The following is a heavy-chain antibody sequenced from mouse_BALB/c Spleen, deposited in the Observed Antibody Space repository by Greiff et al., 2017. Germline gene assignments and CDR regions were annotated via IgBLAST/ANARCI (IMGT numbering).Heavy chain of an antibody. CDR3: ARRTITTAFDY. J-gene: IGHJ2*01. V-gene: IGHV3-2*02. Sequence: EVKLMESGPGLVKPSQSLSLTCTVTGYSITSDYAWNWLRQFPGNKLEWMGYISYSGSTSYNPSLKSRISITRDTSKNQFFLQLNSVTTEDTATYYCARRTITTAFDYWGQGTTLTVSS. D-gene: IGHD2-4*01. CDR2: ISYSGST. CDR1: GYSITSDYA.